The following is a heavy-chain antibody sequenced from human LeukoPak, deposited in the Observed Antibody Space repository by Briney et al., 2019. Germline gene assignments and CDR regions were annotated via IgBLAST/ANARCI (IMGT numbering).Heavy chain of an antibody. V-gene: IGHV4-34*01. CDR2: INHSGST. CDR3: ASHYHDSSGYLYYFDY. J-gene: IGHJ4*02. Sequence: SETLSLTCAVCGGPFSGYYWSWIRQPPGKGLEWIGEINHSGSTNYNPSLRSRVTISVDTSKNQFSLKLNSVTAADTAVFYCASHYHDSSGYLYYFDYWGQGTLVTVSS. CDR1: GGPFSGYY. D-gene: IGHD3-22*01.